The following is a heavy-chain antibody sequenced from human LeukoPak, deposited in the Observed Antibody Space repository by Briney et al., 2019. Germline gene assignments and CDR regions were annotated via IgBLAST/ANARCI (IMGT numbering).Heavy chain of an antibody. Sequence: GGSLRLSCAASGFTFSSYAMSWVRQAPGKGLEWVSGISGSDGGTNYADSVKGRFTISRDNSRNTVNLQMNSLGAEDTAVYYCAKGITTAGRVFDYWGQGTLVTVSS. CDR2: ISGSDGGT. CDR1: GFTFSSYA. D-gene: IGHD6-13*01. J-gene: IGHJ4*02. V-gene: IGHV3-23*01. CDR3: AKGITTAGRVFDY.